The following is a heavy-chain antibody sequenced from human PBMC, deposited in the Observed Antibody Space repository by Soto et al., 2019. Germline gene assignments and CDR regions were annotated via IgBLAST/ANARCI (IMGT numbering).Heavy chain of an antibody. CDR2: IGPEGGAT. V-gene: IGHV1-2*02. J-gene: IGHJ4*02. Sequence: ASVKVSCKASGYTFTGHYIHWVRQAPEQGPEWMGEIGPEGGATRYAQKFQGRVTMTMDMSITTVYMELSNLSPDDTAVYYCGRGRSGQIVVFYWGQGTPVTVSS. CDR1: GYTFTGHY. CDR3: GRGRSGQIVVFY. D-gene: IGHD5-12*01.